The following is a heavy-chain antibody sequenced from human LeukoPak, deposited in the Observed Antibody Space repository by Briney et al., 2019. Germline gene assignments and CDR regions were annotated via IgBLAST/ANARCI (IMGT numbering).Heavy chain of an antibody. V-gene: IGHV3-23*01. D-gene: IGHD3-10*01. CDR1: GFSLSSYA. J-gene: IGHJ6*03. CDR3: ARDRSRGVFYYYYMDV. Sequence: GGSLRLSCAASGFSLSSYAMSWVRQAPGKGLEWVSAISSSDDGTYHAGSVRGRFTISRDSSKNTLYLQMNSLRAEDTAVYYCARDRSRGVFYYYYMDVWGKGTTVTVSS. CDR2: ISSSDDGT.